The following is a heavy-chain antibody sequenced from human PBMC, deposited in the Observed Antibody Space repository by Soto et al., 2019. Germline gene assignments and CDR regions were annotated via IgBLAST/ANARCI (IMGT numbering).Heavy chain of an antibody. D-gene: IGHD6-19*01. CDR2: ISGSGGST. CDR3: AKPRDSSGWFESYFDY. Sequence: GGSLRLSCAASGFTFSSYAMRWVRQAPGKGLEWVSAISGSGGSTYYADSVKGRFTISRDNSKNTLYLQMNSLRAEDTAVYYCAKPRDSSGWFESYFDYWGQGTLVTVSS. J-gene: IGHJ4*02. V-gene: IGHV3-23*01. CDR1: GFTFSSYA.